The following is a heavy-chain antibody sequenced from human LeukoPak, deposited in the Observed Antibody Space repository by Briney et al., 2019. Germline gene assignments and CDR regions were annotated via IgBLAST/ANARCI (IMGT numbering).Heavy chain of an antibody. CDR2: INHSGST. J-gene: IGHJ5*02. CDR1: GFTFSDYY. CDR3: ARASPRYSSSSGNWFDP. D-gene: IGHD6-6*01. V-gene: IGHV4-34*01. Sequence: GSLRLSCAASGFTFSDYYMSWLRQAPGKGLEWIGEINHSGSTNYNPSLKSRVTISVDTSKNQFSLKLSSVTAADTAVYYCARASPRYSSSSGNWFDPWGQGTLVTVSS.